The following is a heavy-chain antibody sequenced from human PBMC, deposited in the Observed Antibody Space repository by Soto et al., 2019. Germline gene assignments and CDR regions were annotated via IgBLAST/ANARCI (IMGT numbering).Heavy chain of an antibody. J-gene: IGHJ6*02. V-gene: IGHV6-1*01. CDR2: TYYRSKWYN. CDR1: GDSVSSNSAV. D-gene: IGHD3-3*01. CDR3: ARDGTYYDFWSGSFYYYYGMDV. Sequence: PSQTLSLTCAISGDSVSSNSAVWNWIRQSPSRGLEWLGRTYYRSKWYNDYAVSVKSRITINPDTSKNQFSLQLNSVTPEDTAVYYCARDGTYYDFWSGSFYYYYGMDVWGQGTTVTVSS.